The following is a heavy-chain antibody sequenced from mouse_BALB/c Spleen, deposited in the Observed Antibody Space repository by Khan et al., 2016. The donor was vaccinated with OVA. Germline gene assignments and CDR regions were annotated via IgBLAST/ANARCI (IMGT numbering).Heavy chain of an antibody. CDR3: VRYGAYNRYDGWFAY. CDR1: GYTFTNYT. V-gene: IGHV1-4*01. CDR2: INPSNGYT. J-gene: IGHJ3*01. Sequence: VQLQESGAELARPGASVKMSCKASGYTFTNYTIHWIKLRPGQGLEWIGYINPSNGYTNYNQKFKDKATLTADKSSTTAYMQLSSLTSDASAVSNGVRYGAYNRYDGWFAYWGQGTLVTVSA. D-gene: IGHD2-14*01.